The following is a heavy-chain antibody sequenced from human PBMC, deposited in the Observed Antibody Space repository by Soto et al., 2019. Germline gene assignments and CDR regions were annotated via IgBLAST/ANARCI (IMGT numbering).Heavy chain of an antibody. D-gene: IGHD6-19*01. V-gene: IGHV3-21*01. Sequence: GVPLGLACAASGCRFGEYGVSGVRQATGKGLEWVSYISSSSTYIYYADSVKGRFTISRDNAKNSMYLQMHSLRAEDTAVYYCLIAVAGSFAPDYCGQGTLVTVSS. CDR3: LIAVAGSFAPDY. CDR2: ISSSSTYI. CDR1: GCRFGEYG. J-gene: IGHJ4*02.